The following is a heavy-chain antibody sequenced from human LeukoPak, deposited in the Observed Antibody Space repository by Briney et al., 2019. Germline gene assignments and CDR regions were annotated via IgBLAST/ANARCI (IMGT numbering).Heavy chain of an antibody. CDR1: ADSINSRNW. Sequence: PSETLSLTCAVSADSINSRNWWSWVRQSPGKGLEWIGEFCHCGSTNYNPSLKSRATISVDKSKSQFSLKLNSVSAADTAAYYCVRNGRHYFDFWGQGTLVTVSS. V-gene: IGHV4-4*02. CDR3: VRNGRHYFDF. J-gene: IGHJ4*02. CDR2: FCHCGST. D-gene: IGHD2-8*01.